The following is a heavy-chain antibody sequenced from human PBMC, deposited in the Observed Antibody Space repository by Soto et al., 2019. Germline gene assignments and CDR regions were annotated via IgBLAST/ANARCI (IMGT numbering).Heavy chain of an antibody. Sequence: QVQLQESGPGLVKPSGTLSLTCAVSGGSISSSNWWSWVRQSPGKGLEWIGEIYHGGTTNYNPSLKSRVTISVDKSNDEFSLKLTSVTAADTAVYYCARSAGGNSFFEYWGEGALVTVSS. V-gene: IGHV4-4*02. CDR2: IYHGGTT. CDR3: ARSAGGNSFFEY. D-gene: IGHD2-21*02. J-gene: IGHJ4*02. CDR1: GGSISSSNW.